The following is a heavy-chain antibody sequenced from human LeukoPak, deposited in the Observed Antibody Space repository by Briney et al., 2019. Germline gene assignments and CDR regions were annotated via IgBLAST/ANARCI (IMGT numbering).Heavy chain of an antibody. V-gene: IGHV3-30*02. Sequence: GGSLRLSCAASGFTFSGYGMHWVRQAPGKGLEWVAFIRYDGNNKYYTDSVEGRFTISRDNSKNTLYLQMNSLRADDTAVYYCAKDGGDYMYDYWGQGTLVTVSS. CDR3: AKDGGDYMYDY. J-gene: IGHJ4*02. CDR1: GFTFSGYG. D-gene: IGHD4-17*01. CDR2: IRYDGNNK.